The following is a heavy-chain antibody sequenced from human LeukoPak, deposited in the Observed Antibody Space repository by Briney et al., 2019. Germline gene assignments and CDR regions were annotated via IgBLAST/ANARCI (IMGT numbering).Heavy chain of an antibody. CDR2: FDPEDGES. Sequence: GASVKVSCKVSGDTLTELSMYWVRQAPGKGLEWMGGFDPEDGESIYAQKFQGRVTMTEDTSTDTAYMELSSLRSEDTAVYYCATDQRYNNNRQNDYWGQGTLVTVSS. D-gene: IGHD1-1*01. CDR1: GDTLTELS. J-gene: IGHJ4*02. CDR3: ATDQRYNNNRQNDY. V-gene: IGHV1-24*01.